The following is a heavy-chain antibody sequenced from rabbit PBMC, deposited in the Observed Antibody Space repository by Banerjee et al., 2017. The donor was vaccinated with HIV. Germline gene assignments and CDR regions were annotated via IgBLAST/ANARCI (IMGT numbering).Heavy chain of an antibody. D-gene: IGHD6-1*01. CDR3: ARGIVYGFAGDTYPPYGMDL. J-gene: IGHJ6*01. V-gene: IGHV1S45*01. CDR1: GFSFSNKAV. CDR2: INTVTGKS. Sequence: QEQLVESGGDLVKPEGSLKLSCTASGFSFSNKAVMCWVRQAPGKGLEWIACINTVTGKSVYASWAKGRFIMSRTSSTTVTLQMTSLTAADTATYFCARGIVYGFAGDTYPPYGMDLWGPGTLVTVS.